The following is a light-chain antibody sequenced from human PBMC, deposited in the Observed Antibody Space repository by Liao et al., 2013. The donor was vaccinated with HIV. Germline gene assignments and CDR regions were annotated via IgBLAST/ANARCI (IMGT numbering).Light chain of an antibody. CDR1: SVGSKS. CDR2: HDS. CDR3: QVWDSNSDPPKV. Sequence: SNVLTQPPSVSVAPGKTASITCGGDSVGSKSVHWYQQKPGQAPVLVIYHDSDRPSGIPERFSGSNSGNTATLTITRVEGGDEADYYCQVWDSNSDPPKVFGGGTKLTVL. V-gene: IGLV3-21*04. J-gene: IGLJ3*02.